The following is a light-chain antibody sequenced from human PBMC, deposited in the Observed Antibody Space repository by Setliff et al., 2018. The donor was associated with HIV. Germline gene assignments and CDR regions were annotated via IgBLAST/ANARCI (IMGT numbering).Light chain of an antibody. V-gene: IGLV2-14*01. Sequence: HSALTQPTSVSGSPGQSITISCTGTSSDVGGYNYVSWYQQHPCKATKLMIYEVSNRPSGVSDRFSGSKSGNTASLTISGLQTEDEADYFCSSYTSSSPLYGFGTGTKVTV. CDR2: EVS. J-gene: IGLJ1*01. CDR3: SSYTSSSPLYG. CDR1: SSDVGGYNY.